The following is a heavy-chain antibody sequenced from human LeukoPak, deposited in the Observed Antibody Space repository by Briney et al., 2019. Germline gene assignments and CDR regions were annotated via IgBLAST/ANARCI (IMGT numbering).Heavy chain of an antibody. CDR2: MYYSGST. J-gene: IGHJ6*02. D-gene: IGHD3-10*01. CDR3: ARSSPEVRGIIYYFYGMDV. Sequence: PSETLSLTCTVSGGSISSAGYYWGWIRQPPGKGLEWIGTMYYSGSTYYNPSLKSRVTMSGDTSKNQFSLKLSSVTAADTAMYYCARSSPEVRGIIYYFYGMDVWGQGTTVTVSS. CDR1: GGSISSAGYY. V-gene: IGHV4-39*01.